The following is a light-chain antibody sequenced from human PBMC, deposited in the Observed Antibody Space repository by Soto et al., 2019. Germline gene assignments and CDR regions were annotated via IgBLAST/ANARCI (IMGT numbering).Light chain of an antibody. J-gene: IGKJ5*01. CDR3: QQYGSSPPLP. CDR1: QSVSSSY. CDR2: GAS. Sequence: EIVLTQSPGTLSLSPGERATLSCRASQSVSSSYLAWYQQKPGQAPRLLIYGASSRATGIPDRFSGSGSGTDFTLTISRLEPEDFAVDYCQQYGSSPPLPFGQGTRLETK. V-gene: IGKV3-20*01.